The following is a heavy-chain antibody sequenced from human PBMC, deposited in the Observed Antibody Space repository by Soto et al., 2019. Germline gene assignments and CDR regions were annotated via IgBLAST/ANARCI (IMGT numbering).Heavy chain of an antibody. CDR3: ARQHTLDSRVLYF. CDR1: GDSFTGFW. Sequence: EVQLVQSGAEVKEPGESLKISCKVFGDSFTGFWIGWVRHVPGKGLEWVGSIYPRDSDIRYNPSFQCQVTISADRSTTTAYLQWSSLKASDTAIYSCARQHTLDSRVLYFWGQGPLVTVSS. J-gene: IGHJ4*02. D-gene: IGHD3-22*01. V-gene: IGHV5-51*01. CDR2: IYPRDSDI.